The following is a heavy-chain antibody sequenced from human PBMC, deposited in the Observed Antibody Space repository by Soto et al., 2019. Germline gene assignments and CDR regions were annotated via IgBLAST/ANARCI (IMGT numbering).Heavy chain of an antibody. CDR1: GFTFSSYG. CDR2: IWYDGSNK. V-gene: IGHV3-33*01. D-gene: IGHD3-10*01. CDR3: ARDRFGEYDMDV. J-gene: IGHJ6*02. Sequence: QVQLVESGGGVVQPGRSLRLTCAASGFTFSSYGMHWVRQAPGKGLEWVAVIWYDGSNKYYADSVKGRFTISRDNSKNTLYLQMNSLRAEDTAVYYCARDRFGEYDMDVWGQGTTVTVSS.